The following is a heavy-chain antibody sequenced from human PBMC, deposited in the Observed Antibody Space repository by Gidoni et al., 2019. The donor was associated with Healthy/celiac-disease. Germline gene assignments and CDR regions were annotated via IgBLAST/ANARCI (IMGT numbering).Heavy chain of an antibody. J-gene: IGHJ4*02. Sequence: EVQLLESGGGVVQPGGPLRLSCAAAGVNFSSYAMSWVRQAPGTGREGVSSISCSGVCTYYADSVQCRFTISRDNSKNTLYLQMNSLGAEDTAVYYCAKDRERVGYTDDYWGQGTLVTVSS. CDR1: GVNFSSYA. CDR2: ISCSGVCT. CDR3: AKDRERVGYTDDY. V-gene: IGHV3-23*01. D-gene: IGHD5-12*01.